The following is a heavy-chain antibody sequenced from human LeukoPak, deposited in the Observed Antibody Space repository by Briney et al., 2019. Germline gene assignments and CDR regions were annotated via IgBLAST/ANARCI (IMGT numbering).Heavy chain of an antibody. D-gene: IGHD4-17*01. CDR1: GFTVPDNY. Sequence: GGSLRLSCAASGFTVPDNYMNWVRQSSGKGLEWVSYISSSSSTIYYADSVKGRFTISRDNAKNSLYLQMNSLRAEDTAVYYCASRVDYGDYEEYFQHWGQGTLVTVSS. J-gene: IGHJ1*01. CDR3: ASRVDYGDYEEYFQH. V-gene: IGHV3-48*01. CDR2: ISSSSSTI.